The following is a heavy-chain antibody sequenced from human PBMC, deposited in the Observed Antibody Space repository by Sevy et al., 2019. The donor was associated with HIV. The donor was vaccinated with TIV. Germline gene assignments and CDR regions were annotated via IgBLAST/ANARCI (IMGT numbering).Heavy chain of an antibody. Sequence: SETLSLTCTVSGGSISSGFYYWSWIRQPAGKGLEWIGRFDITGSTDYNPSLESRVTISGDTSKNQFSLKLTSVTAADTAVYYCARRDSFTFYDSSGNYSPDAFDVWGQGTLVTVSS. D-gene: IGHD3-22*01. J-gene: IGHJ3*01. V-gene: IGHV4-61*02. CDR1: GGSISSGFYY. CDR2: FDITGST. CDR3: ARRDSFTFYDSSGNYSPDAFDV.